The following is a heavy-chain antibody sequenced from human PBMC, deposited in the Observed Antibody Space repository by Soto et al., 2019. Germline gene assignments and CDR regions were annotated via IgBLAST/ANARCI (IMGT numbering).Heavy chain of an antibody. V-gene: IGHV4-59*08. Sequence: PSETLSLTCTVSGGSISSYYWSWIRQPPGKGLEWIGYIYYSGSTNYNPSLKSRITISVDTSKNQFSLKLTSVTAADTAVYYCAIATRIAAAGFYGMDVWGQGTTVTVSS. D-gene: IGHD6-13*01. CDR1: GGSISSYY. CDR2: IYYSGST. J-gene: IGHJ6*02. CDR3: AIATRIAAAGFYGMDV.